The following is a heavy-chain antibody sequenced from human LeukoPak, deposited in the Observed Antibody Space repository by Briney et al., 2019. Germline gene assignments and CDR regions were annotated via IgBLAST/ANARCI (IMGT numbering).Heavy chain of an antibody. CDR1: GYTFTSYG. Sequence: GASVKVSCKASGYTFTSYGISWVRQAPGQGLEWMGWISAYNGNTNYAQKLQGRVTMTRDMSTSTVYMELSSLRSEDTAVYYCARGLDLCSGGSCYYGRFDPWGQGTLVTVSS. CDR3: ARGLDLCSGGSCYYGRFDP. CDR2: ISAYNGNT. V-gene: IGHV1-18*01. J-gene: IGHJ5*02. D-gene: IGHD2-15*01.